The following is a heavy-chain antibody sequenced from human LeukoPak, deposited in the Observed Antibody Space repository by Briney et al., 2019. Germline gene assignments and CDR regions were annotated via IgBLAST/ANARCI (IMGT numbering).Heavy chain of an antibody. V-gene: IGHV3-23*01. D-gene: IGHD4-17*01. J-gene: IGHJ4*02. Sequence: GGSLRLSCAASGFTFSSYAMTWVRQSPGKGLEWASVISTSGTTFYADSVKGRFTISRDNSKNTLYLQMNSLRAEDTAVYYCARDGGDDYGDYDPANFDYWGQGTLVTVSS. CDR3: ARDGGDDYGDYDPANFDY. CDR2: ISTSGTT. CDR1: GFTFSSYA.